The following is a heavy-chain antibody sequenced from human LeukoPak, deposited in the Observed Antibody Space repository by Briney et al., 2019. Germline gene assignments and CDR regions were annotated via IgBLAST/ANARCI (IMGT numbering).Heavy chain of an antibody. J-gene: IGHJ4*02. D-gene: IGHD3-10*01. Sequence: ASVKVSCKASGYTFTSYDINWVRQATGQGLEWMGWMNPNSGNTGYAQKFQGRVTITRNTSISTAYMELSSLRSEDTAVYYCARGKIIRRLFDYWGQGTLVTVSS. V-gene: IGHV1-8*03. CDR2: MNPNSGNT. CDR3: ARGKIIRRLFDY. CDR1: GYTFTSYD.